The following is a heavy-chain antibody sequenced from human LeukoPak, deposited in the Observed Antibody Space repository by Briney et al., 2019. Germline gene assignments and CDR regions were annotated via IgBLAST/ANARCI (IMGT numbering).Heavy chain of an antibody. D-gene: IGHD6-19*01. J-gene: IGHJ4*02. CDR3: ARDWSVAGDY. V-gene: IGHV1-46*01. CDR2: MNPSAGST. Sequence: GASVKVSCNASGYTFTSYSMHWVRQAPGQGLEWMGIMNPSAGSTSYAQKFQGRVTMTRDTSTSTVYMELSSLRSEDTAVYYCARDWSVAGDYWGQGTLVTVSS. CDR1: GYTFTSYS.